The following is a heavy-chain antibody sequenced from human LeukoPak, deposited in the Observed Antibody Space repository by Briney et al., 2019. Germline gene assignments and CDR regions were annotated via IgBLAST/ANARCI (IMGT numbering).Heavy chain of an antibody. CDR1: GGTFSSYA. J-gene: IGHJ6*02. V-gene: IGHV1-69*01. CDR2: TIPIFGTA. CDR3: AGGYSYGSSLITMVRGVIYYGMDV. D-gene: IGHD3-10*01. Sequence: GSSVKVSCKASGGTFSSYAISWVRQAPGQGLEWMGGTIPIFGTANYAQKFQGRVTITADESTSTAYMELSSLRSEDTAVYYCAGGYSYGSSLITMVRGVIYYGMDVWGQGTTVTVSS.